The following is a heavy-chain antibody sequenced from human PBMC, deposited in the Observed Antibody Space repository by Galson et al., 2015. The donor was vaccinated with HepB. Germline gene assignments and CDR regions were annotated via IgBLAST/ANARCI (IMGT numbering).Heavy chain of an antibody. D-gene: IGHD3-10*01. CDR1: GFTVSSNH. CDR3: ANTMVRGVRNFDY. V-gene: IGHV3-53*01. Sequence: SLRLSCAASGFTVSSNHMSWVRQAPGKGLEWVSVIYSCGSTYYADSVKGRFTISRDNSKNTLYLQMNSLRAEDSAVYYCANTMVRGVRNFDYWGQGTLVTVSS. CDR2: IYSCGST. J-gene: IGHJ4*02.